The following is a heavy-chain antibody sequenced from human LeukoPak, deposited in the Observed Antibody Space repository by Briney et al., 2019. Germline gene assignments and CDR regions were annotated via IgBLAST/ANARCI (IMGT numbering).Heavy chain of an antibody. CDR2: VRYDESTK. Sequence: GGSLRPSCAASGFTFSNYGMHWVRQAPGKGLEWVAFVRYDESTKFYADSVKGRFTISRDNSKTTLYLQMNSLRAEDTAVYYCAKDVPAAYFDYWGQGTLVTVSS. CDR1: GFTFSNYG. D-gene: IGHD2-2*01. J-gene: IGHJ4*01. CDR3: AKDVPAAYFDY. V-gene: IGHV3-30*02.